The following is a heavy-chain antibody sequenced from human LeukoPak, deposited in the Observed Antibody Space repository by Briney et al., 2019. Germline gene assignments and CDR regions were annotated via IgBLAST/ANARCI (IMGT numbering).Heavy chain of an antibody. V-gene: IGHV1-46*01. CDR2: INPSGSTT. CDR3: ARDNSVGDVAWWFDP. CDR1: GYSFTSHY. Sequence: GASVKVSRKASGYSFTSHYMHWVRQAPGQGLEWLGLINPSGSTTLYAQKFQGRITMTRDMSTTTDYMELSSLRSDDTAVYYCARDNSVGDVAWWFDPWGQGTLVTVSS. J-gene: IGHJ5*02. D-gene: IGHD1-26*01.